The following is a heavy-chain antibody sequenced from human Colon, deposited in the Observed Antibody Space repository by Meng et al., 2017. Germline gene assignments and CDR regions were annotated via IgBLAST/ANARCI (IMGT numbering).Heavy chain of an antibody. Sequence: ASVKVSCKASGHTFTDYYIHWGRQAPGQGLEWMGWINPNTGGTNFAQKYQGRVTMTRDTSNPTAYVELSGLRSDDTAVYYCARTSVSESFYFAHWGQGTLVTVSS. V-gene: IGHV1-2*02. D-gene: IGHD3-3*02. CDR2: INPNTGGT. CDR3: ARTSVSESFYFAH. CDR1: GHTFTDYY. J-gene: IGHJ5*02.